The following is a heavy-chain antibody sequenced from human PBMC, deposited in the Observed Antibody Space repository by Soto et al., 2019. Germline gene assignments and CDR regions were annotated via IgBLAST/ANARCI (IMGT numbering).Heavy chain of an antibody. D-gene: IGHD1-26*01. CDR1: ASIFKGHG. CDR2: IRYDGSDE. J-gene: IGHJ4*02. V-gene: IGHV3-33*08. Sequence: QVQLVESGGGVVQPGGSLRLSCAASASIFKGHGMHWVRQVPGKGLEWVAIIRYDGSDEHYGDSVEGRFTISRDNSKNMLYLQMNSLRAEDTAVYYGARDGVGATTFFGFLDYWGQGTLVTVSS. CDR3: ARDGVGATTFFGFLDY.